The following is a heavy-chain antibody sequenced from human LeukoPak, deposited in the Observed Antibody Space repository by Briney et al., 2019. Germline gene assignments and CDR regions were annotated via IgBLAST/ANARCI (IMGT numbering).Heavy chain of an antibody. D-gene: IGHD6-19*01. Sequence: ASVKVSCKASGYTFTGYYMHWVRQAPGQGLEWMGWINPNSGGTNYAQKLQGRVTMTTDTSTSTAYMELRSLRSDDTAVYYCARDPFVSSGWYLYNWFDPWGQGTLVTVSS. CDR3: ARDPFVSSGWYLYNWFDP. V-gene: IGHV1-2*02. CDR1: GYTFTGYY. J-gene: IGHJ5*02. CDR2: INPNSGGT.